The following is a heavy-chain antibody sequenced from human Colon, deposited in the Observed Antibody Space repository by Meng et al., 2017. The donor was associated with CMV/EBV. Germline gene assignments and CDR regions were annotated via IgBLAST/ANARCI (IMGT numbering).Heavy chain of an antibody. CDR3: ATLHTALDV. CDR1: GFTLSSYG. J-gene: IGHJ6*02. D-gene: IGHD5-18*01. CDR2: ISWNSGSI. V-gene: IGHV3-9*01. Sequence: SLKISCTASGFTLSSYGMHWVRQAPGKGLEWVSGISWNSGSIGYADSVKGRFTISRDNAKNSLYLQMNSLRAEDTALYYCATLHTALDVWGQGTTVTVSS.